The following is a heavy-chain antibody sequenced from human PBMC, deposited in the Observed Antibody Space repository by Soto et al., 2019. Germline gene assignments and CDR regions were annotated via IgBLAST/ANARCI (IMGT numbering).Heavy chain of an antibody. V-gene: IGHV3-21*01. Sequence: PGGSLRLCCAASGFTFSSYSMNWGRQAPGRRLEWVSSISSSSSYIYYADSVKGRFTISRDNAKNSLYLQMNSLRAEDTAVYYCAILGMVVAATGRNWFDPWGQGTLVTVSS. CDR3: AILGMVVAATGRNWFDP. CDR1: GFTFSSYS. D-gene: IGHD2-15*01. J-gene: IGHJ5*02. CDR2: ISSSSSYI.